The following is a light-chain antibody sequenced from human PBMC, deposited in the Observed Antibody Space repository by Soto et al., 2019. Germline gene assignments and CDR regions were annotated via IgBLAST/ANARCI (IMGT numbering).Light chain of an antibody. J-gene: IGKJ5*01. CDR1: QSISNY. Sequence: DIQLTPSPCSLSASVGDRVTITCQASQSISNYLDWYQQKPGKAPKLLIYDASNMETGVPSRFSGSGSGTDFTFTISSLESEDFATYYCQQYNNPPITFGQGTRLEIK. V-gene: IGKV1-33*01. CDR3: QQYNNPPIT. CDR2: DAS.